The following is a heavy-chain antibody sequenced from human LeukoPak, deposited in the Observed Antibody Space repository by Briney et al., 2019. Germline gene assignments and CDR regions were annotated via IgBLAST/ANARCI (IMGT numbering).Heavy chain of an antibody. V-gene: IGHV3-49*04. CDR1: GFTFGDYA. J-gene: IGHJ3*02. CDR2: IRSKAYGGTT. D-gene: IGHD6-19*01. Sequence: GGSLRLSCTASGFTFGDYAMSWVRQAPGKGLEWVGFIRSKAYGGTTEYAASVKGRFTISRDDSKSIAYLQMNSLKTEDTAVYYCTTQAGTDAFGIWGQGTMVTVSS. CDR3: TTQAGTDAFGI.